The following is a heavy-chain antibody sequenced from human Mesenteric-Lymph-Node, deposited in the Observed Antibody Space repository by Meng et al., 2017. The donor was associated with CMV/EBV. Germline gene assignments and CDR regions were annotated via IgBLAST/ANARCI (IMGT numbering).Heavy chain of an antibody. CDR2: ISPYNGDT. Sequence: ASVKVSCKASGYTFTTYGISWVRQAPGEGLEWMGWISPYNGDTNYAQKPQGRVTMTTDTSTSTAYMELRSLRSDDTAVYHCGRGGLQYLDGMDVWGQGTTVTVSS. D-gene: IGHD4-11*01. CDR3: GRGGLQYLDGMDV. CDR1: GYTFTTYG. J-gene: IGHJ6*02. V-gene: IGHV1-18*01.